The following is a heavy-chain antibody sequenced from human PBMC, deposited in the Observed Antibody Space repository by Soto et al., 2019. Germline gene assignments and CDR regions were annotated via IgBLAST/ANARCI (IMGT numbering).Heavy chain of an antibody. Sequence: PSETLSLTCTVSGGSISSGGYYWSWFRQHPGKGLEWIGYIYYSGSTYYNPSLKRRVTISVDTSKHQVSLKLSSVTAADTAVYYCARDLGGGSGSYRPDAFDIWGQGTMVTVSS. CDR1: GGSISSGGYY. CDR3: ARDLGGGSGSYRPDAFDI. V-gene: IGHV4-31*03. D-gene: IGHD3-10*01. J-gene: IGHJ3*02. CDR2: IYYSGST.